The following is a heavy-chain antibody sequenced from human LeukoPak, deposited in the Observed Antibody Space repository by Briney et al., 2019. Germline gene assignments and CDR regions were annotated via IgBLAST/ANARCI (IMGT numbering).Heavy chain of an antibody. Sequence: GGSLRLSCAASGFTFSSYAMSWVRQAPGKGLEWVSSISTRGTYIYYADSVKGRFTISRDNARNSLYLQMDSLRAEDTAVYYCARGGQPNSYNVLSGYSTPDYWGQGTLVTVSS. CDR1: GFTFSSYA. CDR3: ARGGQPNSYNVLSGYSTPDY. J-gene: IGHJ4*02. D-gene: IGHD3-3*01. V-gene: IGHV3-21*01. CDR2: ISTRGTYI.